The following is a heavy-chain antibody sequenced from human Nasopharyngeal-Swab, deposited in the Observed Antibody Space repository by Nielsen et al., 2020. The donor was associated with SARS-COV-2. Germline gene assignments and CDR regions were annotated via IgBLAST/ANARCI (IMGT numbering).Heavy chain of an antibody. Sequence: ASVKVSCKASGYTFTSYDINWVRQATEQGLEWMGWMNPNSGNTGYAQKFQGRVTMTRNTSISTAYMELSSLRSEDTAVYYCARLSNYDFWSGYYAYMDVWGKGTTVTVSS. CDR1: GYTFTSYD. CDR2: MNPNSGNT. J-gene: IGHJ6*03. D-gene: IGHD3-3*01. CDR3: ARLSNYDFWSGYYAYMDV. V-gene: IGHV1-8*01.